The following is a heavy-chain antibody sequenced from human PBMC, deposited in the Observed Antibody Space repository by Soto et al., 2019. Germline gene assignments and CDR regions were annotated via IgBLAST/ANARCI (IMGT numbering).Heavy chain of an antibody. CDR1: GSSLSSYY. Sequence: SETLSLTCTVSGSSLSSYYWTWIRQSPGKGLEWIGYVYFSGNTNCNPSLKSRVTISIDTSKNQFSLRLASVTAADTAFYFCGSVRPSGYVLSWGQGTLVTVSS. CDR3: GSVRPSGYVLS. CDR2: VYFSGNT. V-gene: IGHV4-59*01. D-gene: IGHD6-25*01. J-gene: IGHJ5*02.